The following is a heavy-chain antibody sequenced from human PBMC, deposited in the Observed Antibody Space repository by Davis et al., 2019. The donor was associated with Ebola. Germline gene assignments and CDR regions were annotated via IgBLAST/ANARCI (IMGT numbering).Heavy chain of an antibody. D-gene: IGHD3-22*01. CDR3: ARGGYYDSSGYSHDAFDI. Sequence: GESLKISCAASGFTFSSYWMSWVRQAPGKGLEWVAVISYDGSDEYYADSVKGRFTISRDNAKNSLYLQLNSLRPEDTAVYHCARGGYYDSSGYSHDAFDIWGQGTRVTVSS. CDR1: GFTFSSYW. V-gene: IGHV3-30-3*01. J-gene: IGHJ3*02. CDR2: ISYDGSDE.